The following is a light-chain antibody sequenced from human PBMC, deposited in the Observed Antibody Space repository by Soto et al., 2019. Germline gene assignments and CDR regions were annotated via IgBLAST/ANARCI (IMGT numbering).Light chain of an antibody. CDR1: QTVTVNS. CDR2: AAS. V-gene: IGKV3-20*01. Sequence: EIVLTQSPGTLSLSPGEGATLSCRASQTVTVNSLAWYQQTPGQTPRLLIYAASTRATGIPDRFNGSGSGTDFVLPISRLETEDFAMYYCQQYGDSPFTFGPGTKV. CDR3: QQYGDSPFT. J-gene: IGKJ3*01.